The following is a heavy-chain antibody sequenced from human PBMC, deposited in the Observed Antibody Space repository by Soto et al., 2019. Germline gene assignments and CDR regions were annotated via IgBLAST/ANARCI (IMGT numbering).Heavy chain of an antibody. CDR2: IKHDGSDQ. V-gene: IGHV3-7*01. CDR3: ARQLNGYGAY. J-gene: IGHJ4*03. Sequence: GGSLRLSCVASGFTLSGYWMCWVRQAPGKGLEWVANIKHDGSDQNYVDSVKGRFTISRDNAKNSLYLQMNSLRAEDTAVYYSARQLNGYGAYWGQGTLVTVSS. CDR1: GFTLSGYW. D-gene: IGHD1-1*01.